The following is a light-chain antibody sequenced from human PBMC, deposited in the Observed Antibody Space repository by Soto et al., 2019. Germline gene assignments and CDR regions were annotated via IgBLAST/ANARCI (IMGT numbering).Light chain of an antibody. J-gene: IGLJ3*02. V-gene: IGLV7-43*01. CDR1: TGAVTSGNY. Sequence: QTVVTQEHSLTVSPGGTVTLTCASSTGAVTSGNYPSWFQQKPGQAPRTLIYTTDDKHSWTPARFSGSLLGGKAALTLSGVQPEDESEYSCLLYFGGAHLMFGGGTKLTVL. CDR3: LLYFGGAHLM. CDR2: TTD.